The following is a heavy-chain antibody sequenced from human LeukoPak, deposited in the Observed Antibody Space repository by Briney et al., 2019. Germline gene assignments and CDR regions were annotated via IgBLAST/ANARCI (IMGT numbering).Heavy chain of an antibody. CDR3: ARSEDYYDSSGYYYEGAFDI. CDR1: GYTFTSYG. D-gene: IGHD3-22*01. J-gene: IGHJ3*02. CDR2: ISAYNGNT. Sequence: ASVKVSCKASGYTFTSYGISWVRQAPGQGLEWMGWISAYNGNTNYAQKLQGRVTMTTDTSTSTAYMELSSLRSEDTAVYYCARSEDYYDSSGYYYEGAFDIWGQGTMVTVSS. V-gene: IGHV1-18*01.